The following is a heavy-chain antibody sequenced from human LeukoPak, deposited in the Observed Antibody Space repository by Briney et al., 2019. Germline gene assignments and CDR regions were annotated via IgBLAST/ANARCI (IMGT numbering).Heavy chain of an antibody. CDR3: YPNGDGWYSLR. CDR1: GFTFSNYW. Sequence: PGGSLRLSCATSGFTFSNYWMSWVRQAPGKGLEWVANIKQDRSEKYYVDSVKGRFTISRDNAKNTLYLQMNSLRAEDTAVYYCYPNGDGWYSLRWGQGTLVTVSS. J-gene: IGHJ4*02. D-gene: IGHD6-19*01. V-gene: IGHV3-7*01. CDR2: IKQDRSEK.